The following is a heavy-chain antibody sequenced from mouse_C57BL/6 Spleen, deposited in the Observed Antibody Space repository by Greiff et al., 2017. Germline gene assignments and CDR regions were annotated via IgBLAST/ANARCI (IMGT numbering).Heavy chain of an antibody. CDR2: IYPGDGDT. CDR3: ARIGYPLYAMDY. V-gene: IGHV1-82*01. CDR1: GYAFSSSW. Sequence: VQLVESGPELVKPGASVKISCKASGYAFSSSWMNWVKQRPGKGLEWIGRIYPGDGDTNYNGKFKGKATLTADKSSSTAYMQLSSLTSEDSAVYFCARIGYPLYAMDYWGQGTSVTVSS. J-gene: IGHJ4*01. D-gene: IGHD2-2*01.